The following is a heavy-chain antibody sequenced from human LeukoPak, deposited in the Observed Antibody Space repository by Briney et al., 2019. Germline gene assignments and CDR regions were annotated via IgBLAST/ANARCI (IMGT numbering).Heavy chain of an antibody. CDR2: IYYSGST. Sequence: SQTLSLTCTVSGGSISSGGYYWSWIRQHPGKGLEWIGYIYYSGSTYYNPSLKSRVTISVDTSKNQFSLKLSSVTAADTAVYYCARSCSYLGYFDYWGQGTLVTVSS. CDR3: ARSCSYLGYFDY. J-gene: IGHJ4*02. CDR1: GGSISSGGYY. D-gene: IGHD3-10*02. V-gene: IGHV4-31*03.